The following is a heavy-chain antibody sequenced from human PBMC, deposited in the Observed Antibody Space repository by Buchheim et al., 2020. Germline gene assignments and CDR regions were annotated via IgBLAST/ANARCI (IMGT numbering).Heavy chain of an antibody. CDR2: INHSGST. V-gene: IGHV4-34*01. CDR1: GGSFSGYY. J-gene: IGHJ5*02. Sequence: QVQLQQWGAGLLKPSETLSLTCAVYGGSFSGYYWSWIRQPPGKGLEWIGEINHSGSTNYTPSLKSRVTISVDTSKNQLSLWLSSVTAADTAVYYCARHWLLVVYAPIFGCFDPWGQGTL. D-gene: IGHD2-8*02. CDR3: ARHWLLVVYAPIFGCFDP.